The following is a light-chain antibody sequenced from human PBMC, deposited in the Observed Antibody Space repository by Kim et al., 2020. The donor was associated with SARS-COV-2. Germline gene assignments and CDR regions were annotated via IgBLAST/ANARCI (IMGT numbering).Light chain of an antibody. J-gene: IGLJ1*01. CDR3: SSFTSSTTYV. Sequence: QSALTQPASVSGSPGQSITISCTGTSSDVGGYNYVSWYQQHPDKAPKLMIYDVTNRPSGVSNRFSGSKSGNTASLTISGLQADDEADYYCSSFTSSTTYVFGTGTKVTVL. V-gene: IGLV2-14*03. CDR1: SSDVGGYNY. CDR2: DVT.